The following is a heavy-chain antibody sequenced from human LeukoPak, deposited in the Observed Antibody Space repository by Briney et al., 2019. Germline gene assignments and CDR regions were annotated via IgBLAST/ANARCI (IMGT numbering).Heavy chain of an antibody. J-gene: IGHJ4*02. V-gene: IGHV3-30*18. CDR2: ISYDGSNK. CDR3: AKEPDSSRPYYFDY. CDR1: GFTFSSYG. Sequence: PGRSLRLSCAASGFTFSSYGMHWVRQAPGKGLEWVAVISYDGSNKYYADSVKGRFTISRDNSKNTLYLQMNSLRAEDTAVYYCAKEPDSSRPYYFDYWGQGTLVTVSS. D-gene: IGHD6-13*01.